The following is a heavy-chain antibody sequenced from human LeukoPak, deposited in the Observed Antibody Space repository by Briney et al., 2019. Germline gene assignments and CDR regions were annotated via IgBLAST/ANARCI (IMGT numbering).Heavy chain of an antibody. CDR3: ARGDYDSSGYYWFDP. CDR1: GGSISSGDYY. V-gene: IGHV4-30-4*01. J-gene: IGHJ5*02. CDR2: IYYSGST. Sequence: SETLPLTCTVSGGSISSGDYYWSWIRQPPGKGLEWIGYIYYSGSTYYNPSLKSRVTISVDTSKNQFSLKLSSVTAADTAVYYCARGDYDSSGYYWFDPWGQGTLVTVSS. D-gene: IGHD3-22*01.